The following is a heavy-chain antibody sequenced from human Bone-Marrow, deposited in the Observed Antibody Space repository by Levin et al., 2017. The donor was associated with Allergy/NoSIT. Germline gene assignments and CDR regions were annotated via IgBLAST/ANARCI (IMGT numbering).Heavy chain of an antibody. CDR3: ARHGTQYSSTYLDL. J-gene: IGHJ2*01. V-gene: IGHV3-53*01. Sequence: GESLKISCAASGFTVTSNYMSWVRQAPGKGLEWVSVIYAGGSTYYADSVKGRFTVSRDSSKNTLYLQVNSLRAEDTAVYYCARHGTQYSSTYLDLWGRGTLVTVSS. CDR2: IYAGGST. CDR1: GFTVTSNY. D-gene: IGHD6-13*01.